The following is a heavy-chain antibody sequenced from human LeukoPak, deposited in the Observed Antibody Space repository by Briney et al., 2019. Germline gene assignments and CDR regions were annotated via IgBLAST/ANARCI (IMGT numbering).Heavy chain of an antibody. CDR3: ERDRVLGSGSCDY. D-gene: IGHD3-10*01. CDR2: VDSGGSIT. J-gene: IGHJ4*02. V-gene: IGHV3-74*01. Sequence: GVSLTLSCEASAFTFSTYWMSWVRQAPGKGLEWVSRVDSGGSITNYADPVKGRVTISRDNANNTVYLQMSSLRAEDTGVYYCERDRVLGSGSCDYWGQGTLVTVSS. CDR1: AFTFSTYW.